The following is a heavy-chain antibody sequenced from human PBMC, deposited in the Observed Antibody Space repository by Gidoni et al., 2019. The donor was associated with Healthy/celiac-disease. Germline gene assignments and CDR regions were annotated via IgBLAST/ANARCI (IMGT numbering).Heavy chain of an antibody. J-gene: IGHJ1*01. D-gene: IGHD2-2*01. V-gene: IGHV3-33*01. CDR2: IWYYGSNK. Sequence: QVQLVESGGGVVQPGRSLRLAWAASGFTFTRDGMHWVRQAPGKGLEWVAVIWYYGSNKYYADSVKGRFTISRDNSKNTLYLQMNSLRAEDTAVYYCARDLVPAAMSEYFQHWGQGTLVTVSS. CDR1: GFTFTRDG. CDR3: ARDLVPAAMSEYFQH.